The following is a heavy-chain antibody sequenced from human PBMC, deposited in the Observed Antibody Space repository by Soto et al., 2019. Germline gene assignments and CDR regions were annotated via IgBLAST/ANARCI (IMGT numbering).Heavy chain of an antibody. J-gene: IGHJ1*01. Sequence: LSLTCTVSGASVDSAGYFWTWIRQRPGKGLEWIGHINYSGSTDHTPSLRSRLMVSIDTSKNQFSLKLNSVTAADTAIYYCARGTGLSYTYGIDDWGQGTLVTVSS. CDR2: INYSGST. CDR1: GASVDSAGYF. V-gene: IGHV4-31*03. CDR3: ARGTGLSYTYGIDD. D-gene: IGHD5-18*01.